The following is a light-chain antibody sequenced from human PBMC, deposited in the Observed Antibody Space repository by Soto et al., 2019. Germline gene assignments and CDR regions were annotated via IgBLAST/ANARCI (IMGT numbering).Light chain of an antibody. CDR1: SSDVGGYNY. Sequence: QSALTQPASVSGSPGQSITISCTGTSSDVGGYNYVSWYQQHPGKAPKLMIYDVSNRPSGVSSRFSGSKSGNTAALTISGLQAEDEADYYCSSYTSSSPHDGVFGTGTKVTVL. CDR3: SSYTSSSPHDGV. J-gene: IGLJ1*01. CDR2: DVS. V-gene: IGLV2-14*01.